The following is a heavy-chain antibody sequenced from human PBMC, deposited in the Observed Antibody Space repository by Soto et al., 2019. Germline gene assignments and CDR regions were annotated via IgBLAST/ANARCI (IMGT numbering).Heavy chain of an antibody. CDR1: GSSISSYY. D-gene: IGHD3-3*01. CDR3: TRERWPLIGGENAFDI. J-gene: IGHJ3*02. CDR2: IYYSGST. Sequence: PSETLSLTCTVSGSSISSYYWSWIRQPPGKGLEWIGYIYYSGSTNYNPSLKSRVTISVDTSKNPFSLKMSSVTAADTAVYYCTRERWPLIGGENAFDIWGQGTMVTVSS. V-gene: IGHV4-59*01.